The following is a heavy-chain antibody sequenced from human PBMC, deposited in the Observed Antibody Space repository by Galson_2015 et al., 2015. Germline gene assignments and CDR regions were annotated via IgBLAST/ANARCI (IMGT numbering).Heavy chain of an antibody. CDR3: ARRRDYFDY. CDR1: GASISSYY. CDR2: IYHSGTT. Sequence: SEPLSLTCPVSGASISSYYWSWVRQPPGQGLEWIGYIYHSGTTNYNPSLKSRVTISVDTSKNQFSLKLSSVTAADTAVYYCARRRDYFDYWGQGTLVTVSS. J-gene: IGHJ4*02. V-gene: IGHV4-59*01.